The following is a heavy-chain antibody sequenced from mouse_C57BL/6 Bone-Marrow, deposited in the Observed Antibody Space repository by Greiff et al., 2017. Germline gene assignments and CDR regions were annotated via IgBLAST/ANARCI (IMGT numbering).Heavy chain of an antibody. Sequence: QVQLQQPGAELVKPGASVKLSSKASGYTFTSYWMHWVKQRPGQGLEWIGMIHPNSGSTNYNEKFKSKATLTVDKSSSTAYMQLSSLTSEDSAVYYCARRGSYYGSSPYYFDYWGQGTTLTVSS. CDR1: GYTFTSYW. CDR3: ARRGSYYGSSPYYFDY. CDR2: IHPNSGST. J-gene: IGHJ2*01. V-gene: IGHV1-64*01. D-gene: IGHD1-1*01.